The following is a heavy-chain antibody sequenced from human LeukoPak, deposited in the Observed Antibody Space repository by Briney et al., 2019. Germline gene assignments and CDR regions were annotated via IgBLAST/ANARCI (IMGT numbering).Heavy chain of an antibody. J-gene: IGHJ3*02. CDR1: GGSIRGYY. CDR3: ARDYSSGYYYDLDAFDI. D-gene: IGHD3-22*01. V-gene: IGHV4-59*01. CDR2: IYSSGST. Sequence: SETLSLTCTVSGGSIRGYYCNWLRQPPGEGLEWIGFIYSSGSTAYNPSLKSRVTISLDTSKNQFSLRLNSVTAADTAVYYCARDYSSGYYYDLDAFDIWGQGTMVTVSS.